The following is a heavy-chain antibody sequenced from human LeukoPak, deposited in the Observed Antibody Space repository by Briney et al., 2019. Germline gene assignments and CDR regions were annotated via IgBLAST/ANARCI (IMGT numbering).Heavy chain of an antibody. J-gene: IGHJ4*02. Sequence: KTSETLSLTCTVSGGSIRSYYWSWIRQPPGKGLEWIGYIHYSGSTNYNPSLKSRVTMSVDTSKNQFSLKLNSVTAADTALYYCARRSSSTGWSFDYWGQGTLVAVSS. CDR3: ARRSSSTGWSFDY. CDR2: IHYSGST. D-gene: IGHD6-19*01. CDR1: GGSIRSYY. V-gene: IGHV4-59*08.